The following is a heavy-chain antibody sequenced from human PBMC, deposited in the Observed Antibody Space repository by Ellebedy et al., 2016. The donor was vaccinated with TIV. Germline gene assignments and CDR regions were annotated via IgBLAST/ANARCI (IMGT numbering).Heavy chain of an antibody. CDR2: ISNTGSRT. V-gene: IGHV3-23*01. CDR3: ARDISGIYASY. J-gene: IGHJ4*02. CDR1: GFTFSSYA. Sequence: PGGSLRLSCAASGFTFSSYAMSWVRQAPGKGLEWVSTISNTGSRTYYADSVEGRFIISRDNSKKTLYLQMNSLRAEDTAVYYCARDISGIYASYWGQGTLVTVSS. D-gene: IGHD1-26*01.